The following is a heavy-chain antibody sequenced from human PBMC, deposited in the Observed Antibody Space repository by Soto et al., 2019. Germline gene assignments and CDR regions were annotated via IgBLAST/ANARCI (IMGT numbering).Heavy chain of an antibody. V-gene: IGHV3-66*01. CDR1: GFTVSSNY. CDR2: IYIGGAT. CDR3: ARDLNSGGLYTFDI. D-gene: IGHD6-19*01. J-gene: IGHJ3*02. Sequence: GGSLRLSYAASGFTVSSNYMSWVRQAPGKGLEWVSVIYIGGATYYADSVKGRLTISRDDSKNTLFLHMNSLRVEDTAVYYCARDLNSGGLYTFDIWGQGTMVTVSS.